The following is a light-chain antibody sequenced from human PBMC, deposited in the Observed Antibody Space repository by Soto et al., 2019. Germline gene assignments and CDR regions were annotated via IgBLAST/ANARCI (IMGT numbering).Light chain of an antibody. V-gene: IGKV3-20*01. CDR1: QSVSSNF. Sequence: EIVLTQSPGTLSLSPGDRATLSCRASQSVSSNFLAWYQQKPGQAPRLLIYGASIRATGIPDRFSGSGSGTDFTLTIRRLEPEDFATYYCQQSYSLTRTFGQGTRV. J-gene: IGKJ1*01. CDR2: GAS. CDR3: QQSYSLTRT.